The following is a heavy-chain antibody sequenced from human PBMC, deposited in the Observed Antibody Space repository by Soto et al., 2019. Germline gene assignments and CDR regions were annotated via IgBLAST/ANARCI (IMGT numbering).Heavy chain of an antibody. CDR2: IYYSGST. D-gene: IGHD3-3*01. J-gene: IGHJ5*02. Sequence: SETLSLTCTVSGGSISSGGYYWSWIRQHPGKGLEWIGYIYYSGSTYYNPSLKSRVTISVDTSKNQFSLKLSSVTAADTAVYYCARTHYDFWSGYGRLNWFDPWGQGTLVTVSS. V-gene: IGHV4-31*03. CDR3: ARTHYDFWSGYGRLNWFDP. CDR1: GGSISSGGYY.